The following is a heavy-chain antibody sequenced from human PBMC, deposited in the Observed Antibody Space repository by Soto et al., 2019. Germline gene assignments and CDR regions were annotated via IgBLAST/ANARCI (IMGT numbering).Heavy chain of an antibody. J-gene: IGHJ4*02. CDR3: AKGVVVHDY. Sequence: LRLSCAASGFTFSKFAMTWARQAPGKGLEWVSAIDSTGAGTYYVDSVKGRFTVSRDNSKNTLYLQMNSLRAEDTAVYYCAKGVVVHDYWGQGTLVTVSS. V-gene: IGHV3-23*01. CDR2: IDSTGAGT. CDR1: GFTFSKFA. D-gene: IGHD2-2*01.